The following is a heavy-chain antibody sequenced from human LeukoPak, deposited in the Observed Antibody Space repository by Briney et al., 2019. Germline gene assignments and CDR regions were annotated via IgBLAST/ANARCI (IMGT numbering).Heavy chain of an antibody. Sequence: GGSLRLSCAASGFTFSSYGMHWVRQAPGKGLEWVSYISSSGSTIYYADSVRGRFTISRDNANNSLFLQMNSLRVEDTAVYYCAKDWSRVTQYYYMDVWGKGTTVTVSS. D-gene: IGHD2-21*02. CDR1: GFTFSSYG. CDR3: AKDWSRVTQYYYMDV. CDR2: ISSSGSTI. J-gene: IGHJ6*03. V-gene: IGHV3-48*01.